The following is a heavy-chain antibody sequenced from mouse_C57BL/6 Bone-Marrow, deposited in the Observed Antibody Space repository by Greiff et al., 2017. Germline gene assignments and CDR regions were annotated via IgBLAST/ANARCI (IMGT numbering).Heavy chain of an antibody. J-gene: IGHJ4*01. CDR3: TTVTTDGSYAMDY. D-gene: IGHD1-2*01. Sequence: EVQLQQSGAELVRPGASVKLSCTASGFNITDDYMHWVKQRPEQGLEWIGRIDPENGDTEYASKFQGKATITADTSSNTAYLQLSSLTSEDTAGYYCTTVTTDGSYAMDYWGQGTSVTVSS. CDR1: GFNITDDY. CDR2: IDPENGDT. V-gene: IGHV14-4*01.